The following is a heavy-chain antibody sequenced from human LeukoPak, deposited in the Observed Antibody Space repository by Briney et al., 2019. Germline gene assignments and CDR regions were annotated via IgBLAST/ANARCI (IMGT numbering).Heavy chain of an antibody. V-gene: IGHV3-73*01. CDR2: IRSKANSYAT. Sequence: PGGSLRLSCAASGFTFSGSAMHWVRQTSGKGLEWVGRIRSKANSYATAHAASVKGRFTISRDDSKNTVYLQMNSLKTEDTAVYYCTSAIAARPSDAFDIWGQGTMVTVSS. D-gene: IGHD6-6*01. CDR1: GFTFSGSA. J-gene: IGHJ3*02. CDR3: TSAIAARPSDAFDI.